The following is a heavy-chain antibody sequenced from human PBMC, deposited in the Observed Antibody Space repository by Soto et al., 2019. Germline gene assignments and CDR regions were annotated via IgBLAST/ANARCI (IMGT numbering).Heavy chain of an antibody. Sequence: PGGSLRLSCAASGFTFSSYAMHWVRQAPGKGLEWVAVISYDGSNKYYADSVKGRFTISRDNSKNTLYLQMNSLRAEDTAVYYCAKQAEYGYSYGYDHYYMDVWGKGTTVTVSS. CDR2: ISYDGSNK. V-gene: IGHV3-30*18. CDR1: GFTFSSYA. J-gene: IGHJ6*03. D-gene: IGHD5-18*01. CDR3: AKQAEYGYSYGYDHYYMDV.